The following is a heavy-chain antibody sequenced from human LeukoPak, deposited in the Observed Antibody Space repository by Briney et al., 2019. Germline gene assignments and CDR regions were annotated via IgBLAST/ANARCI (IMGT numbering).Heavy chain of an antibody. J-gene: IGHJ4*02. CDR2: ISGSGGST. V-gene: IGHV3-23*01. Sequence: GGSLRLSCAASGFTFSSYAMSWVRQAPGKGLEWVSAISGSGGSTYYADSVKGRFTISRDNSKNTLYLQMNSLRAEDTAVYYCAKDLLILTGYKKNRGYYFDYWGQGTLVTVSS. CDR1: GFTFSSYA. D-gene: IGHD3-9*01. CDR3: AKDLLILTGYKKNRGYYFDY.